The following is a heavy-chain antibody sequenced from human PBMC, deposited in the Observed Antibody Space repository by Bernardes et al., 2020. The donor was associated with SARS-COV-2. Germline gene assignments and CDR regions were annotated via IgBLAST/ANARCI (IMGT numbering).Heavy chain of an antibody. CDR1: GGSFSGYY. D-gene: IGHD2-15*01. CDR3: ARLGLGDIVVVVAARGMDV. J-gene: IGHJ6*02. Sequence: SEPLYLTCAVFGGSFSGYYWSWIRQPPGKGLEWIGEINHSGSTNYNPSLKSRVTISGDTSKNQFSLKLSSVTAADTAVYYCARLGLGDIVVVVAARGMDVWGQGTTVTVSS. V-gene: IGHV4-34*01. CDR2: INHSGST.